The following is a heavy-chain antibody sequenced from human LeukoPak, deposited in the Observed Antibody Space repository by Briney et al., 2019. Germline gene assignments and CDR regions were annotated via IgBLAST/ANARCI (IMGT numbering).Heavy chain of an antibody. J-gene: IGHJ5*02. CDR3: ARVVDYDFWSGYYWFDP. CDR2: IIPIFGTA. V-gene: IGHV1-69*13. Sequence: SVKVSCKASGGTFSSYAISWVRQAPGQGLEWMGRIIPIFGTANYAQKFQGRVTITADESTSTAYMELSSLRSEDTAVYYCARVVDYDFWSGYYWFDPWGQGTLVTVSS. D-gene: IGHD3-3*01. CDR1: GGTFSSYA.